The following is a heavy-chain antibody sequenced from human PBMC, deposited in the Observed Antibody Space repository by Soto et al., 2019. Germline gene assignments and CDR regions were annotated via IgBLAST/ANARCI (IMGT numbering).Heavy chain of an antibody. CDR2: IYYSGST. D-gene: IGHD3-22*01. CDR1: GGSVGCGRCY. CDR3: ARGLVVAFFDAFDI. V-gene: IGHV4-61*01. Sequence: SETLCLPCSVSGGSVGCGRCYCSWFRQPPGKGLEWIGYIYYSGSTNYNPSLKSRVTISVDTSKNQFSLKLSSVTAADTAVYYCARGLVVAFFDAFDIWGQGTMVT. J-gene: IGHJ3*02.